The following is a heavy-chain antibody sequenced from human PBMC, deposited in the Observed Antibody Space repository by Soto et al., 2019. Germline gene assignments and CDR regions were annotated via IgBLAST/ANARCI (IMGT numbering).Heavy chain of an antibody. J-gene: IGHJ5*02. Sequence: SETLSLTCAVYGGSFSGYYWSWIRQPPGKGLEWIGEINHSGSTNYNPSLKSRVTISVDTSKNQFSLKLSSVTAADTAVYYCARALRRPKLGETILGRFDPWGQGTLVTVSS. CDR2: INHSGST. V-gene: IGHV4-34*01. CDR3: ARALRRPKLGETILGRFDP. D-gene: IGHD3-16*01. CDR1: GGSFSGYY.